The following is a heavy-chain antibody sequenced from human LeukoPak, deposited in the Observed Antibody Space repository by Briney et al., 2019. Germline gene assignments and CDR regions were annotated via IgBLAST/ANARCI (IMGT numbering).Heavy chain of an antibody. CDR3: ARVGRVSIYPSYMDV. D-gene: IGHD6-6*01. J-gene: IGHJ6*03. CDR2: ISDDGRDV. V-gene: IGHV3-30*03. CDR1: GFTFSTFP. Sequence: GGSLRLSCEASGFTFSTFPMHWVRQAPDKGLGWVAIISDDGRDVYYADSVKGRFTISRGNSKNTLYLQMHSVSPEDTAVVYCARVGRVSIYPSYMDVWGKGTTVTVSS.